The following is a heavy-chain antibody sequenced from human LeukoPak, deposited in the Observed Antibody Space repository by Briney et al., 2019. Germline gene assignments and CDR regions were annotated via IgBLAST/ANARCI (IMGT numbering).Heavy chain of an antibody. CDR1: GFTFSSYG. D-gene: IGHD1-7*01. V-gene: IGHV3-33*01. Sequence: QSGGSLRLSCAASGFTFSSYGMHWVRQAPGKGLEWVAVIWYDGSNKYYADSVKGRFTISRDNSKNTLYLQMNSLRAEDTAVYYCARDNKYGWWYNWNWGRGWFDPWGQGTLVTVSS. J-gene: IGHJ5*02. CDR3: ARDNKYGWWYNWNWGRGWFDP. CDR2: IWYDGSNK.